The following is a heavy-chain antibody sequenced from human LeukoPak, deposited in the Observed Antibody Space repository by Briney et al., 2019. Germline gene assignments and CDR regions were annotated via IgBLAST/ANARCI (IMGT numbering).Heavy chain of an antibody. CDR1: GGTFSSYA. D-gene: IGHD5-12*01. CDR2: IILIFGTA. Sequence: SVKVSCKASGGTFSSYAISWVRQAPGQGLGWMGGIILIFGTANCPQKFQGRVTITPDESTSTAYMKLSSLRAEDTAVYYCATRGYSGYDRYYYYYMDVGGKGTTVTVSS. CDR3: ATRGYSGYDRYYYYYMDV. J-gene: IGHJ6*03. V-gene: IGHV1-69*13.